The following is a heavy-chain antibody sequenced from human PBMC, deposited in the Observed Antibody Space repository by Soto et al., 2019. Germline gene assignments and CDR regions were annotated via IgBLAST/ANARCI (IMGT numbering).Heavy chain of an antibody. Sequence: QVHLVQFGAEVKKPGASVKVSCKVSGSTFTSYGITWGRQAPGQELEWMGWISAHNGNTDYAQKLQGRVTVTRDTSTSTAYMELRSLRSDDTAVYYCARGRYGDYWGQGALVTVSS. D-gene: IGHD1-1*01. CDR3: ARGRYGDY. V-gene: IGHV1-18*01. CDR2: ISAHNGNT. J-gene: IGHJ4*02. CDR1: GSTFTSYG.